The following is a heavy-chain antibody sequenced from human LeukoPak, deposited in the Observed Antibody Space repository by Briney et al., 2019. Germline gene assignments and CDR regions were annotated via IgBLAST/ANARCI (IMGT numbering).Heavy chain of an antibody. Sequence: ASVKVSRKASGYTFTSYGISWVRQAPGQGLEWMGWISAYNGNTNYAQKLQGRVTMTTDTSTSTAYMELRSLRSDDTAVYYCARDLVVYDILTAVIIPPYFDCWGQGTLVTVSS. CDR3: ARDLVVYDILTAVIIPPYFDC. J-gene: IGHJ4*02. CDR2: ISAYNGNT. V-gene: IGHV1-18*01. CDR1: GYTFTSYG. D-gene: IGHD3-9*01.